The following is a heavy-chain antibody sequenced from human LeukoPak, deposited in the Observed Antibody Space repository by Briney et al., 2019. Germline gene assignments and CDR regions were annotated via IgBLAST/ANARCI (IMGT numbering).Heavy chain of an antibody. Sequence: ASVKVSCKASGYTFTSYGISWVRQAPGQGLEWMGWISAYNGNTNYAQKLQGRVTMTTDTSTSTAYMELRSLRSDDTAVYYCARATSSSWLSAFDIWGQGTMVTVSS. CDR1: GYTFTSYG. V-gene: IGHV1-18*01. CDR3: ARATSSSWLSAFDI. CDR2: ISAYNGNT. J-gene: IGHJ3*02. D-gene: IGHD6-13*01.